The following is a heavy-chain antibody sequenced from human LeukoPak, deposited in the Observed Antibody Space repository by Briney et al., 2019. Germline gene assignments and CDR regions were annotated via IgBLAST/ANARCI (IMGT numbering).Heavy chain of an antibody. Sequence: PGRSLRLSCAASGFTFSSYAMHWVRQAPGKGLEWVAVISYDGSNKYYADSVKGRFTISRDNSKNTLYLQMNTLRAEDTAVYYCARAYYYDSSWFDPWGQGTLVTVSS. CDR3: ARAYYYDSSWFDP. V-gene: IGHV3-30-3*01. CDR2: ISYDGSNK. D-gene: IGHD3-22*01. J-gene: IGHJ5*02. CDR1: GFTFSSYA.